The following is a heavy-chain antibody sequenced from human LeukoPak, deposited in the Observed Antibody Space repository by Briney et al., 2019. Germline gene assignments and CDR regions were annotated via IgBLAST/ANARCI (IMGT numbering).Heavy chain of an antibody. CDR1: GFAFSSYW. CDR2: ISSDGSAT. V-gene: IGHV3-74*01. Sequence: PGGSLRLSCAASGFAFSSYWMHWVRQAPGKGLVWVSRISSDGSATSYADSVKGRFTISRDNAKNTLYLQMNSLRAEDTAVYYCAKDQAGAYDMWGQGTMVTVSS. CDR3: AKDQAGAYDM. D-gene: IGHD3-10*01. J-gene: IGHJ3*02.